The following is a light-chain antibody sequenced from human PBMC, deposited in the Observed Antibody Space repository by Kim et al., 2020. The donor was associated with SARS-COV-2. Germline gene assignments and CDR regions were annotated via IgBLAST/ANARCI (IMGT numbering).Light chain of an antibody. Sequence: TATLNCKSSQTVLYNSNNKNYLAWYQQKPGQAPKLLIYWTSILESGVSNQFSGSVSETDFTLTISSLQAEDVAVYYCQQYYSTPPSFGQGTKLEI. V-gene: IGKV4-1*01. CDR1: QTVLYNSNNKNY. J-gene: IGKJ2*03. CDR2: WTS. CDR3: QQYYSTPPS.